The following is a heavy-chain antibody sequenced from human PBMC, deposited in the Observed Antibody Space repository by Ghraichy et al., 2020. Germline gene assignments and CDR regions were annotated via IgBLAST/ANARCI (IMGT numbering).Heavy chain of an antibody. CDR1: GGSISSYQ. CDR2: IYSSGTT. D-gene: IGHD3-22*01. CDR3: ASGNYFDSSGPFDY. Sequence: SETLSLTCTVSGGSISSYQWSWIRQAAGKRMEWIGRIYSSGTTNYNPSLKSRVTMSVDRSKNQISLRLYSVTAADTAVYYFASGNYFDSSGPFDYWGQGTLLTVSS. J-gene: IGHJ4*02. V-gene: IGHV4-4*07.